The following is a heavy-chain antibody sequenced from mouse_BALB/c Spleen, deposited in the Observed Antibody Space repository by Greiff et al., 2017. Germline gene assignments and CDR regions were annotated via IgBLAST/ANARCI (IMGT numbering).Heavy chain of an antibody. CDR2: IYPGSGST. J-gene: IGHJ4*01. D-gene: IGHD1-2*01. Sequence: VQLQQPGAELVKPGTSVKLSCKASGYNFTSYWINWVKLRPGQGLEWIGDIYPGSGSTNYNEKFKSKATLTVDTSSSTAYMQLSSLASEDSALYDCARSDYGEPYAMDYWGQGTSVTVSS. V-gene: IGHV1-55*01. CDR1: GYNFTSYW. CDR3: ARSDYGEPYAMDY.